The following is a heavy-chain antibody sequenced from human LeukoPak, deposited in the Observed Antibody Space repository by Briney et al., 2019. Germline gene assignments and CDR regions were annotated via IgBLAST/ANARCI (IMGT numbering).Heavy chain of an antibody. D-gene: IGHD2/OR15-2a*01. CDR1: GFIFSSQA. J-gene: IGHJ4*02. Sequence: GGSLRLSCAASGFIFSSQALSWVRQAPGKGLEWVSSVSGNGGDIYYTDSVKGRFTISRDNAKNSLYLQMNSLRAEDTAVYYCVRVTNPPHEFVNYWGQGTLVTVSS. CDR2: VSGNGGDI. V-gene: IGHV3-21*04. CDR3: VRVTNPPHEFVNY.